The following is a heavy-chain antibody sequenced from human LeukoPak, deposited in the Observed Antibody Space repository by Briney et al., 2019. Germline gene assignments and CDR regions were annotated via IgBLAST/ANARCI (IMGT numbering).Heavy chain of an antibody. CDR2: ISSDGSST. CDR3: ARVAEAAAFDS. V-gene: IGHV3-74*01. CDR1: GFTFSSYW. Sequence: GGSLRLSCAASGFTFSSYWMHWVRQAPGKGLVWVSRISSDGSSTTYADSVKGRFTISRDNAKNTLYLQMNSLRAEDTAVYYCARVAEAAAFDSWGQGTLVTVSS. D-gene: IGHD6-13*01. J-gene: IGHJ4*02.